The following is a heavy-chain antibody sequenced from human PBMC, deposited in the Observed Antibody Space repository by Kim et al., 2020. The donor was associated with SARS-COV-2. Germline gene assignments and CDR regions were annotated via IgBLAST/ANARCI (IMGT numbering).Heavy chain of an antibody. J-gene: IGHJ4*02. CDR3: ARERQPDYYDSSGSFDY. Sequence: SETLSLTCTVSGGSISSYYWSWIRQPPGKGLEWIGYIYYSGSTNYNPSLKSRVTISVDTSKNQFSLKLSSVTAADTAVYYCARERQPDYYDSSGSFDYWGQGTLVTVSS. D-gene: IGHD3-22*01. CDR1: GGSISSYY. CDR2: IYYSGST. V-gene: IGHV4-59*01.